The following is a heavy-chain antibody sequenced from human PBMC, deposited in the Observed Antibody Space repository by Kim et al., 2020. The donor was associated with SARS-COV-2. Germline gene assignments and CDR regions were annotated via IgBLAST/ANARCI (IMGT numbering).Heavy chain of an antibody. V-gene: IGHV3-33*06. CDR3: AKARGELPNDAFDI. CDR2: IWYDGSNK. D-gene: IGHD1-26*01. CDR1: GFTFSSYG. J-gene: IGHJ3*02. Sequence: GGSLRLSCAASGFTFSSYGMHWVRQAPGKGLEWVAVIWYDGSNKYYADSVKGRFTISRDNSKHTLYLQMNSLRAEDTAVYYCAKARGELPNDAFDIWGQG.